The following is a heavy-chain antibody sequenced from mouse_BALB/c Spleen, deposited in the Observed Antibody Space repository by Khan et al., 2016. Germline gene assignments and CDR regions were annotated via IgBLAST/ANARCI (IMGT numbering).Heavy chain of an antibody. CDR2: ILPGSGST. Sequence: QVQLQQSGAELMKPGASVKISCKATGYTFSSYWIEWVKQRPGHGLEWIGEILPGSGSTNYNEKFKGKATFTADTSYNTAYMQLSSLTAEYSAVYYCARCVYGNYGCFAYWGQGTLVTVSA. CDR3: ARCVYGNYGCFAY. CDR1: GYTFSSYW. J-gene: IGHJ3*01. V-gene: IGHV1-9*01. D-gene: IGHD2-1*01.